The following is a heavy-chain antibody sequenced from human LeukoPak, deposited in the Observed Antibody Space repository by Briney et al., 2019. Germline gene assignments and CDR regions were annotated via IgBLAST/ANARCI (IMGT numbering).Heavy chain of an antibody. Sequence: GASVKVSCKASGYTFTGYYMHWVRQAPGQGLEWMGWINPKSGGTNSAQKFQGRVTMTRDTSINTAYMELSRVTSDDTAVYYCARDHHTSAYYFDPWGQGTLVTVSS. J-gene: IGHJ5*02. V-gene: IGHV1-2*02. CDR1: GYTFTGYY. CDR3: ARDHHTSAYYFDP. D-gene: IGHD1-26*01. CDR2: INPKSGGT.